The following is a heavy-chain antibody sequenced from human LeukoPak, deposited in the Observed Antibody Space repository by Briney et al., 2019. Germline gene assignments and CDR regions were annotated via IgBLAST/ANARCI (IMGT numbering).Heavy chain of an antibody. CDR3: VRDRAYGMDV. J-gene: IGHJ6*02. CDR2: IKSDGITT. Sequence: GSLRLSCAASGFTFSSYWMHWVRQAPGKGLVWVSRIKSDGITTSLADSVKGRFTISRDNAKSTLYLEMNSLRAEDTAVYYCVRDRAYGMDVWGQGTTVTVSS. CDR1: GFTFSSYW. V-gene: IGHV3-74*01.